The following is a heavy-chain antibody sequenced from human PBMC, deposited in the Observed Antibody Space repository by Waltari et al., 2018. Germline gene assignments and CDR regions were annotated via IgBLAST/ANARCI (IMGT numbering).Heavy chain of an antibody. CDR2: VYHSGMT. CDR3: AREIYCSGGNCYLSYFDY. CDR1: GYSISSGYY. V-gene: IGHV4-38-2*02. D-gene: IGHD2-15*01. Sequence: QVQLQESGPGLVKPSETLSLTCTVSGYSISSGYYWGWIRQPPGKGLEWIGSVYHSGMTYYNPSLKSRLTISVDTSKNQFSLRLSSVTAADTAVYYCAREIYCSGGNCYLSYFDYWGQGTLVTVSS. J-gene: IGHJ4*02.